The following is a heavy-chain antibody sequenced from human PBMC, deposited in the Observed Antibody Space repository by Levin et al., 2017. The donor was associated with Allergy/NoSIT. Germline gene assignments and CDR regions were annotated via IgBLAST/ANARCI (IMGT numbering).Heavy chain of an antibody. CDR2: ISYDESNK. J-gene: IGHJ6*02. CDR1: GFTFSRYA. V-gene: IGHV3-30*04. Sequence: PGGSLRLSCEVSGFTFSRYAMHWVRQAPGEGLEWLAVISYDESNKYYADSVRGRFTTSRDNSKNTLYLQMNSLRPEDTAVYYCARILETTYYYAMDVWGQGTTVTVSS. CDR3: ARILETTYYYAMDV. D-gene: IGHD2-21*01.